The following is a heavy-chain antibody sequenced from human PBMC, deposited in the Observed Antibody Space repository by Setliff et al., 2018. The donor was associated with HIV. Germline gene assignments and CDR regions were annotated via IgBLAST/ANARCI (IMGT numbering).Heavy chain of an antibody. V-gene: IGHV1-69*05. Sequence: ASVKVSCKASGGTFSSYGISWVRQAPGQGLEWMGAIIPMFGTGFYAQKFQGRVTITTDESRTTSYMELSGLRFEDTAVYYCARESACSSTSCPKVLDYWGQGTLVTVSS. CDR1: GGTFSSYG. D-gene: IGHD2-2*01. J-gene: IGHJ4*02. CDR2: IIPMFGTG. CDR3: ARESACSSTSCPKVLDY.